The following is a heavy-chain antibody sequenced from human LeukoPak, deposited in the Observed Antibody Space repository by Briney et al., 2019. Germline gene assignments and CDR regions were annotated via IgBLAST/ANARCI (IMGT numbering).Heavy chain of an antibody. Sequence: GESLRISCKGSGYSFTSYWIGWARQMPEKGLEWMGIIYPGDSDTRYSPSFQGQVTISVDKSISTAYLQWSSLRASDTAMYYCASSRGIQLWLAFDYWGQGTLVTVSS. CDR2: IYPGDSDT. J-gene: IGHJ4*02. CDR3: ASSRGIQLWLAFDY. CDR1: GYSFTSYW. D-gene: IGHD5-18*01. V-gene: IGHV5-51*01.